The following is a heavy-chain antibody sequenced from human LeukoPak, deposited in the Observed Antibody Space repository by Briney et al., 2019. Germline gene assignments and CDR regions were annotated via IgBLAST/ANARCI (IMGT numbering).Heavy chain of an antibody. CDR1: GFTLSSYW. V-gene: IGHV3-7*03. Sequence: PGGSLRLSCAASGFTLSSYWMSGVRQAPGKGLEGVANIKQDGSEKYYVASVKGRFTLSRDNAKNSLYLQMNSLRAEDTAVYYCAKGTGYMDVWGKGTTVTVSS. CDR2: IKQDGSEK. J-gene: IGHJ6*03. D-gene: IGHD3-10*01. CDR3: AKGTGYMDV.